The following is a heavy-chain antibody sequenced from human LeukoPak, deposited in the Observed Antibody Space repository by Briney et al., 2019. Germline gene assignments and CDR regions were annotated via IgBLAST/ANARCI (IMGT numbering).Heavy chain of an antibody. Sequence: PSETLCLTCAVSGGSISSGGYSWSWIRQPPGKGLEWIGYIYYSGSTYYNPSLKSRVTISVDTSKNQFSLKLSSVTAADTAVYYCARATYKRRYSGYVFPDYWGQGTLVTVSS. CDR1: GGSISSGGYS. D-gene: IGHD5-12*01. J-gene: IGHJ4*02. CDR3: ARATYKRRYSGYVFPDY. CDR2: IYYSGST. V-gene: IGHV4-30-4*07.